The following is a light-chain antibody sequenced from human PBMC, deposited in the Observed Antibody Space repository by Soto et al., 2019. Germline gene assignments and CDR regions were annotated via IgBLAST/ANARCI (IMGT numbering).Light chain of an antibody. V-gene: IGKV3-11*01. J-gene: IGKJ4*01. CDR2: DVS. CDR3: QQRGT. CDR1: QSVNTY. Sequence: EFVLTQSPATLSLSPGERATLSCRASQSVNTYLAWYQQKPGQAPRLLIYDVSKRATGIPARFSGSGSGTAFTLTISSLQPEDFAVYYCQQRGTFVGGTKVEIK.